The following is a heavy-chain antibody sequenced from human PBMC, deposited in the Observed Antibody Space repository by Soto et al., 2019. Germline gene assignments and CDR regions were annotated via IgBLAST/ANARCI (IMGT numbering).Heavy chain of an antibody. CDR2: ISSSGSTI. J-gene: IGHJ6*02. D-gene: IGHD6-6*01. CDR1: GFTFSDYY. Sequence: PGGSLRLSCAASGFTFSDYYMSWIRQAPGKGLEWVSYISSSGSTIYYADSVKGRFTISRDNAKNSLYLQMNSLRAEDTAVYYCARDHPTPSIAARHYGMDVWGQGTTVTVSS. CDR3: ARDHPTPSIAARHYGMDV. V-gene: IGHV3-11*01.